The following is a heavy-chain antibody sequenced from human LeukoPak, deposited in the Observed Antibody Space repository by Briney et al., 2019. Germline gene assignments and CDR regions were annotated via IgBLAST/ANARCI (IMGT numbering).Heavy chain of an antibody. J-gene: IGHJ4*02. CDR1: GFTFSNAW. CDR2: IKSKTDGGTT. V-gene: IGHV3-15*01. D-gene: IGHD1-26*01. Sequence: PGGSLRLSCAASGFTFSNAWMSWVRQAPGKGLEWVGRIKSKTDGGTTDYAAPVKGRFTISRDDSKNTLYLQMNSLKTEDTAVYYCTTAERGGSYYYFDYWGQGTLVTVSS. CDR3: TTAERGGSYYYFDY.